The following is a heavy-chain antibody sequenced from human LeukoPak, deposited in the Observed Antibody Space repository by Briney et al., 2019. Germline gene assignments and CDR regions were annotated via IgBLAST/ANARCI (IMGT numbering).Heavy chain of an antibody. Sequence: GVSLRLSCAASGFTFSSYSMNWVRQAPGKGLEWVSSISSSSSYIYYADSAKGRFTISRDNAKNSLYLQMNSLRAEDTAVYYCARTGWPAAYYFDYWGQGTLVTVSS. CDR2: ISSSSSYI. J-gene: IGHJ4*02. D-gene: IGHD6-19*01. CDR1: GFTFSSYS. CDR3: ARTGWPAAYYFDY. V-gene: IGHV3-21*01.